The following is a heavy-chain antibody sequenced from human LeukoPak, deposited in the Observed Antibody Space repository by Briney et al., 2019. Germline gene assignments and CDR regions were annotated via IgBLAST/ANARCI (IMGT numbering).Heavy chain of an antibody. D-gene: IGHD3-22*01. V-gene: IGHV4-4*02. CDR3: ARKSYYDSSGARTDAFDI. J-gene: IGHJ3*02. Sequence: SGTLSLTCAVSGGSISSSNWWSWVRQPPGKGLEWIGEIYHSGSTNYNPSLKSRVTISVDKSKNQFSLKLSSVTAADTAVYYCARKSYYDSSGARTDAFDIWGQGTMVTVSS. CDR1: GGSISSSNW. CDR2: IYHSGST.